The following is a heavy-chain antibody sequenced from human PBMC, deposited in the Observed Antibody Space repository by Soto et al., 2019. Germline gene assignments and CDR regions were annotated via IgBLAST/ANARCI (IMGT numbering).Heavy chain of an antibody. CDR2: INHSGST. Sequence: QVQLQQWGAGLLKPSETLSLTCAVYGGSFSGYYWSWIRQPPGKGLEWIGEINHSGSTNYNPSIKSRVIISVDTSKNQFSLKLSSVTAADTAVYYCARGTVREQQLVRLNWFDPWGQGTLVTVSS. D-gene: IGHD6-13*01. CDR1: GGSFSGYY. J-gene: IGHJ5*02. CDR3: ARGTVREQQLVRLNWFDP. V-gene: IGHV4-34*01.